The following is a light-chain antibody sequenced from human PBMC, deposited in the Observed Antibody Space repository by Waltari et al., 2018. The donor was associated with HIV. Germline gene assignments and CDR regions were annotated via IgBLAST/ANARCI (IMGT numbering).Light chain of an antibody. CDR3: QQRSSWPIT. V-gene: IGKV3-11*01. CDR2: DTS. CDR1: QSVSSF. Sequence: EIVLTQSQATLSLSPGERATLSCRASQSVSSFLAWYQQKPGQAPRLLIYDTSKRATGIPARFSGSGSETDFTLTICSLEPEDFAVYYCQQRSSWPITFGQGTRLEIK. J-gene: IGKJ5*01.